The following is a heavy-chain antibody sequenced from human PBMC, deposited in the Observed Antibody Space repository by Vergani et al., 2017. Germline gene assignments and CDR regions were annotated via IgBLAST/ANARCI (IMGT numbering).Heavy chain of an antibody. CDR2: INPNSGGT. CDR1: GYTFTDYF. CDR3: AGVGTRSHRDYFDY. J-gene: IGHJ4*02. Sequence: QVQLVQSGAEVKKPGASVKVSCKASGYTFTDYFMHWVRQAPGQGLEWMGWINPNSGGTNYAQKFQGRVTMTRDTSISTAYMELSKLRSDDTAVYYCAGVGTRSHRDYFDYWGQGTLVTVSS. V-gene: IGHV1-2*02.